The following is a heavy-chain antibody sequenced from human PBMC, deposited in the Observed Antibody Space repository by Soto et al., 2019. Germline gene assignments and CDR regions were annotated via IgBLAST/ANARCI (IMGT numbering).Heavy chain of an antibody. J-gene: IGHJ6*02. D-gene: IGHD2-21*02. CDR3: AGANCGGDCYGIRSVDYGVDV. CDR2: MYYSGST. CDR1: GGSVSSSTYY. V-gene: IGHV4-39*01. Sequence: QLLLQESGPGLLKPSETLSLTCKVSGGSVSSSTYYWGWIRQPPGKGLEWIGSMYYSGSTYYNPSLKSRVTISVDTSKNQFSLRLSSVTAADTAVYYCAGANCGGDCYGIRSVDYGVDVWGQGSTVTVSS.